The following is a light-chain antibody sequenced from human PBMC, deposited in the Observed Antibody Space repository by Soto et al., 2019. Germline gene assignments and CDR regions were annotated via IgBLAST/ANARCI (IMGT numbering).Light chain of an antibody. CDR2: TIS. V-gene: IGKV1-39*01. CDR3: QQTYTLPRT. CDR1: QTVSKF. J-gene: IGKJ1*01. Sequence: DIQMTQSPSSLSASVGDRVTIACRASQTVSKFVNWYQQKPGKVPTLLIFTISTLHSGVPSRFSGSGSGTEFTLTINGLQPEDFATYYCQQTYTLPRTFAQGTKVDIK.